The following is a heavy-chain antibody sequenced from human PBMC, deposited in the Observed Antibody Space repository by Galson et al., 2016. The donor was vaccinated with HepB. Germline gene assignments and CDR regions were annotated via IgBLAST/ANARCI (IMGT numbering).Heavy chain of an antibody. D-gene: IGHD6-13*01. CDR1: GASICCDYW. Sequence: SETLSLTCAVSGASICCDYWWSWVRQPPGKGLEWIGEISQSGRTNYNPSLKSRVTISVDKSKNQFSLKLSSVTAADTAVYFCARQVPPKGESNWFPFDYWGQGTLVTVSS. CDR3: ARQVPPKGESNWFPFDY. J-gene: IGHJ4*02. CDR2: ISQSGRT. V-gene: IGHV4-4*02.